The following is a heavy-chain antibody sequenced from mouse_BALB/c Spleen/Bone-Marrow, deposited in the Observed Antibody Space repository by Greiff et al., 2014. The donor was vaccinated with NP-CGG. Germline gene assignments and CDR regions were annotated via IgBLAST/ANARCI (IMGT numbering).Heavy chain of an antibody. CDR2: IYPGNNDA. J-gene: IGHJ3*01. CDR3: ARNWDWVFAY. CDR1: GYTFTNYW. V-gene: IGHV1-5*01. Sequence: EVQLQQSGTVLARPGASLRMSCKASGYTFTNYWINSIKQRPGQGLEWIGAIYPGNNDAKYTQKFKAKAKLTAVTSTSTADMELSSLTNEDSAVYYCARNWDWVFAYWGQGTLVTVSA. D-gene: IGHD4-1*01.